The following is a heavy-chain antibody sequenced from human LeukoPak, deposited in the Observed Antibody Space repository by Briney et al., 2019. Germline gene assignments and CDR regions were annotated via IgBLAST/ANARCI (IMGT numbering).Heavy chain of an antibody. CDR3: AGGAGFLIDY. Sequence: HPGGSLRLSCAASGFTFSNAWMSWVRQAPGKGPEWVAIIKKDGSEKYYVDSVKGRFTISRDNAKNSLYLQMNSLRADDTAVYFCAGGAGFLIDYWGQGALVTVSS. D-gene: IGHD2/OR15-2a*01. CDR1: GFTFSNAW. CDR2: IKKDGSEK. J-gene: IGHJ4*02. V-gene: IGHV3-7*01.